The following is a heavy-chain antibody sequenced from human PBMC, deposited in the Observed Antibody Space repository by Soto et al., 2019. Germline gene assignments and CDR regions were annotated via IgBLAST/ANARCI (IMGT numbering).Heavy chain of an antibody. V-gene: IGHV1-18*01. Sequence: QVQLVQSGAEVKKPGASVKVSCKASGYTFTSYGISWVRQAPGQGLERMGWISAYNGNTNYAQKLQGKVTMTTDTSTSTACMELRSLRSDDTAVYYCASAIAVAGECWFDPWGQGTLVTVSS. J-gene: IGHJ5*02. CDR3: ASAIAVAGECWFDP. CDR1: GYTFTSYG. CDR2: ISAYNGNT. D-gene: IGHD6-19*01.